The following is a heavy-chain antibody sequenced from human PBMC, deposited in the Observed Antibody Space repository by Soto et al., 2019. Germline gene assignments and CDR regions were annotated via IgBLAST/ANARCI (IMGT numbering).Heavy chain of an antibody. Sequence: SGGSLRLSCAASGFTFSSYGMHWVRQGPGKGLEWVAVIWYDGSNKYYADSVKGRFTISRDNSKNTLYLQMNSLRAEDTAVYYCARADSTHLDDGMDVWGQGTTVTVSS. D-gene: IGHD2-21*01. CDR1: GFTFSSYG. J-gene: IGHJ6*02. CDR2: IWYDGSNK. V-gene: IGHV3-33*01. CDR3: ARADSTHLDDGMDV.